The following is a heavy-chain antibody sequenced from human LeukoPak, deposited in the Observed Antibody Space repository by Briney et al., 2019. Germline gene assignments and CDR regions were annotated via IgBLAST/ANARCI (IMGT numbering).Heavy chain of an antibody. CDR2: INHSGST. J-gene: IGHJ4*02. D-gene: IGHD1-7*01. Sequence: SETLSLTCAVYGGSFSGYYWSWIRQPPGKGLEWIGEINHSGSTNYNPSLKSRVTISVDTSKNQFSLKLSSVTAADTAVYYCARHTYNWNYRPFDYWGQGTLVTVSS. CDR1: GGSFSGYY. CDR3: ARHTYNWNYRPFDY. V-gene: IGHV4-34*01.